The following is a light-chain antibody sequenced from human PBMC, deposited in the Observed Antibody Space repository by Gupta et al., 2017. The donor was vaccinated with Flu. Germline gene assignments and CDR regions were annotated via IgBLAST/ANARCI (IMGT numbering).Light chain of an antibody. V-gene: IGKV1-39*01. Sequence: DIQMNQSPSSMSASVGDRVTINCRASPSITRFLNWYHQKPWKAPRLLISSASSLQSGLPSRFSGSGSGTDFTFTIISLQPEDLATYYCQQSVSTPYSFGQWTKLEIK. J-gene: IGKJ2*03. CDR3: QQSVSTPYS. CDR1: PSITRF. CDR2: SAS.